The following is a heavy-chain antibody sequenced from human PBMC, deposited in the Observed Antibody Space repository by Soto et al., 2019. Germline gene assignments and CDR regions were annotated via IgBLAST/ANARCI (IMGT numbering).Heavy chain of an antibody. J-gene: IGHJ4*02. CDR3: AKGGVGYFDWLLRGDYFDY. V-gene: IGHV3-23*01. D-gene: IGHD3-9*01. CDR2: ISGSGGST. Sequence: GGSLRLSCAASGFTFSSYAMSWVRQAPGKGLEWVSAISGSGGSTYYADSVKGRFTISRDNSKNTLYLQMNSLRAEDTAVYYCAKGGVGYFDWLLRGDYFDYWGQGTLVTVSS. CDR1: GFTFSSYA.